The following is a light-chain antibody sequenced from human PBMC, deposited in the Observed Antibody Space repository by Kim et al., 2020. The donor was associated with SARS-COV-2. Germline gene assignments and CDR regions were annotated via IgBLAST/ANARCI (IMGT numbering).Light chain of an antibody. J-gene: IGKJ2*01. CDR1: QDINNY. V-gene: IGKV1-33*01. Sequence: DIQMTQSPSSLSASVGDRVTITCQASQDINNYLNWYQQKPGKAPKLLIYDASNLETGVPSRFSGSGFGTDFTLTISSLQTEDIATYYCQQYDNHPPYIFGQGTKLEI. CDR3: QQYDNHPPYI. CDR2: DAS.